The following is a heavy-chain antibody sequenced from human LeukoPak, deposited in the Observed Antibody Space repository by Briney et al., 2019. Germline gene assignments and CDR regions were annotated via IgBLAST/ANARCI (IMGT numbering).Heavy chain of an antibody. D-gene: IGHD3-10*01. J-gene: IGHJ4*02. V-gene: IGHV3-30*18. CDR1: GFTFSSYG. Sequence: GGSLRLSCAASGFTFSSYGMHWVRQAPGKGLEWVAVISYDGSNKYYADSVKGRFTISRDNSKNTLYLQMNSLRAEDTALYYCAKAPDYYGSGSYYFDYWGQGTLVTVSS. CDR3: AKAPDYYGSGSYYFDY. CDR2: ISYDGSNK.